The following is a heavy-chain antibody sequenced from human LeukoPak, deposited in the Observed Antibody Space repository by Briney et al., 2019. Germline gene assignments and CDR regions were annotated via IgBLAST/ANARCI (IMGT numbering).Heavy chain of an antibody. CDR2: ISSSSSYI. V-gene: IGHV3-21*01. D-gene: IGHD2-21*02. CDR3: ARDRGDAYYFDY. J-gene: IGHJ4*02. Sequence: GGSLRLSCAASGFTFSSYSMNWVRQAPGKGLEWVSSISSSSSYIYYADSVKGRFTISRDNAKNSLYLQMNSLRAEDTAVYYCARDRGDAYYFDYWGQGTLVTVSS. CDR1: GFTFSSYS.